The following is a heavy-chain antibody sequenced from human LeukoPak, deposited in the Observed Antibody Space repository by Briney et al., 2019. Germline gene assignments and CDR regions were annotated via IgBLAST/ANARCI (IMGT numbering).Heavy chain of an antibody. CDR3: ASRLYFYDSSGWRDAFDI. Sequence: KTSETLSLTCTVSGYSISSGYYWGWIRPPPGKGLEWIGSIYHSGSTYYNPSLKSRVTISVDTSKNQFSLKLSSVTAADTAVYYCASRLYFYDSSGWRDAFDIWGQGTMVTVSS. D-gene: IGHD3-22*01. J-gene: IGHJ3*02. CDR2: IYHSGST. CDR1: GYSISSGYY. V-gene: IGHV4-38-2*02.